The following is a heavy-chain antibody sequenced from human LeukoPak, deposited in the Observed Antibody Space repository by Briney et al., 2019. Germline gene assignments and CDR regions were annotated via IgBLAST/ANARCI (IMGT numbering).Heavy chain of an antibody. J-gene: IGHJ5*02. CDR2: INWNGGST. D-gene: IGHD2-21*02. Sequence: GGSLRLSCAASGFTFDDYGMSWVRQAPGKGLEWVSGINWNGGSTGYADSVKGRFTISRDNAKNSLYLQMNSLRAEDTAVYYCARTETRAAYCGGDCYAPWGQGTLVTVSS. CDR3: ARTETRAAYCGGDCYAP. CDR1: GFTFDDYG. V-gene: IGHV3-20*04.